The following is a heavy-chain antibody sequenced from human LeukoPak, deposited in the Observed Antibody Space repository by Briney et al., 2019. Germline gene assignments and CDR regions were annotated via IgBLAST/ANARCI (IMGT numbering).Heavy chain of an antibody. CDR2: ISSSSSYI. Sequence: GGSLRLSCAASGFTFSSYSMNWVRQAPGKGLEWVSSISSSSSYIYYADSVKGRFTISRDNAKNSLYLQMNSLRAEDTAVYYCARDRLVTTGWFDPWGQGNLVTVSS. D-gene: IGHD4-11*01. J-gene: IGHJ5*02. CDR3: ARDRLVTTGWFDP. CDR1: GFTFSSYS. V-gene: IGHV3-21*01.